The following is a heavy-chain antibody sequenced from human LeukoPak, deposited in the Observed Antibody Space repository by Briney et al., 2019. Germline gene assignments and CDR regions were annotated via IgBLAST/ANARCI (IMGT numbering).Heavy chain of an antibody. Sequence: SETLSLTCTVSGGSISSYYWTWIRQPPGKALEWIGYIYYSGRTSYNPSLKSRVTMSVDTSKNQFSLKLSSVTAADTAVYYCARGPGGYYGSGSYADFDYWGQGTLVTVSS. CDR1: GGSISSYY. CDR3: ARGPGGYYGSGSYADFDY. CDR2: IYYSGRT. D-gene: IGHD3-10*01. V-gene: IGHV4-59*12. J-gene: IGHJ4*02.